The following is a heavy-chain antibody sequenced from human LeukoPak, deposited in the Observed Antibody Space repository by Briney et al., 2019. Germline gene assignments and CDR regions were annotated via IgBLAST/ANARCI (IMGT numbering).Heavy chain of an antibody. CDR2: IYHSGST. CDR3: ARVSRLTNWFDP. Sequence: PSETLSLTCTVSGGSISSSSYYWGWIRQPPGKGLEWIGSIYHSGSTYYNPSLKSRVTISVDTSKNQFSLKLSSVTAADTAVYYCARVSRLTNWFDPWGQGTLVTVSS. J-gene: IGHJ5*02. V-gene: IGHV4-39*07. CDR1: GGSISSSSYY.